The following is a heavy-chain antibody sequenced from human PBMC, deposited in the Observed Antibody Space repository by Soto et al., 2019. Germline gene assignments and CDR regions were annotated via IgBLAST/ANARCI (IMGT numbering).Heavy chain of an antibody. CDR3: ARVALGYCSSTSCYGGWFDP. Sequence: SETLSLTCAVSGGSISSGGYSWSWIRQPPGKGLEWIGYIYHSGSTYYNPSLKSRVTISVDRSKNQFSLKLSSVTAADTAVYYCARVALGYCSSTSCYGGWFDPWGQGTLVTVSS. V-gene: IGHV4-30-2*01. D-gene: IGHD2-2*01. CDR2: IYHSGST. J-gene: IGHJ5*02. CDR1: GGSISSGGYS.